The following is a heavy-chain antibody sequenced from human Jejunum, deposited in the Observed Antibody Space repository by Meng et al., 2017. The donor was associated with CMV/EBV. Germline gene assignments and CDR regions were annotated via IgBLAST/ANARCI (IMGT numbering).Heavy chain of an antibody. Sequence: KASGYSFTCYYMHWVRQAPGPGLEWMGWINPNSGGTNYAQKFQGRVTMTRDTSISTAYMELSRLRSDDTAVYYCAGTSCYSCFWFDPWGQGTLVTVSS. D-gene: IGHD2-2*02. CDR1: GYSFTCYY. CDR2: INPNSGGT. J-gene: IGHJ5*02. V-gene: IGHV1-2*02. CDR3: AGTSCYSCFWFDP.